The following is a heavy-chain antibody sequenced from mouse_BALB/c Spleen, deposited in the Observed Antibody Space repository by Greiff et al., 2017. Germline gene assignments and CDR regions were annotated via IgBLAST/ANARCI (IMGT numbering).Heavy chain of an antibody. CDR1: GFTFSNYT. D-gene: IGHD2-2*01. J-gene: IGHJ4*01. CDR3: ARHRRLYYAMDD. V-gene: IGHV5-12-2*01. Sequence: EVKLMESGGGLVQPGGSLKLSCAASGFTFSNYTMSWVRQTPEKRLAWVAYISNGGGSTYYPDTVKGRFTISRDNAKNTLYLQMSSLKSEDTAMYYCARHRRLYYAMDDWGQGTSVTVSS. CDR2: ISNGGGST.